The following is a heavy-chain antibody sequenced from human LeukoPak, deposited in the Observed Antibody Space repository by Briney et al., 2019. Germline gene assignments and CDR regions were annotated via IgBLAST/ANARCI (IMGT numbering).Heavy chain of an antibody. Sequence: GGSLRLSCAASGFTFSSYWMSWVRQAPGKGLEWVANIKQDGSEKYYVDSVRGRFTISRDNSKNTLYLQMNSLRAEDTAVYYCARDQWDPYSGYAADYWGQGTLVTVSS. CDR2: IKQDGSEK. D-gene: IGHD5-12*01. CDR1: GFTFSSYW. J-gene: IGHJ4*02. V-gene: IGHV3-7*03. CDR3: ARDQWDPYSGYAADY.